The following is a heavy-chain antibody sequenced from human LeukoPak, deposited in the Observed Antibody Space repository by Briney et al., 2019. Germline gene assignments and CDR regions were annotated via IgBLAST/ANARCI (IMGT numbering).Heavy chain of an antibody. CDR3: ARRLDQLLFLVHWFDP. CDR1: GGSISSSSYY. CDR2: IYYSGST. D-gene: IGHD2-2*01. Sequence: SETLSLTCTVSGGSISSSSYYWGWIRQPPGKGLEWIGSIYYSGSTYYNPSLKSRVTISVDTSKNQFSLKLSPVTAADTAVYYCARRLDQLLFLVHWFDPWGQGTLVTVSS. V-gene: IGHV4-39*01. J-gene: IGHJ5*02.